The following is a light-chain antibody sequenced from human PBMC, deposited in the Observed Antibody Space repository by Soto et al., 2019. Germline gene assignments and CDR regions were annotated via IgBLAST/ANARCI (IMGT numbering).Light chain of an antibody. CDR2: EVS. V-gene: IGLV2-14*01. J-gene: IGLJ3*02. CDR3: SSYTSSSTVV. CDR1: ISDVGGYNY. Sequence: QSVLTQPASVSGSPGQSITISCTGTISDVGGYNYVSWYQQHPDKAPKLRIFEVSNRPSGVSSRFSGSKSGNTASLTISGLQADDEADYYCSSYTSSSTVVFGGGTKLTVL.